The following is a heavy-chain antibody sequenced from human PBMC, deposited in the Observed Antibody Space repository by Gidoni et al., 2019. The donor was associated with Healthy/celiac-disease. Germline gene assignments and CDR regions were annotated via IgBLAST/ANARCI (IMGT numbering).Heavy chain of an antibody. CDR3: AKEGGATDIVVVPAAPFDY. Sequence: VVQPGRSLRLSCAASGFTFSRYGMHWVRQAPGKGLEWVAVISYDGSNKYYADSVKGRFTISRDNSKNTLYLQMNSLRAEDTAVYYCAKEGGATDIVVVPAAPFDYWGQGTLVTVSS. CDR2: ISYDGSNK. J-gene: IGHJ4*02. D-gene: IGHD2-2*01. CDR1: GFTFSRYG. V-gene: IGHV3-30*18.